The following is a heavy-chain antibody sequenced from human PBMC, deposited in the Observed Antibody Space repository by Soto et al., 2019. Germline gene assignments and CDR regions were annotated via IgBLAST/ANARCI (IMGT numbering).Heavy chain of an antibody. D-gene: IGHD3-16*01. CDR3: AKIGNWFDP. CDR1: GFTFTNYA. V-gene: IGHV3-23*01. J-gene: IGHJ5*02. Sequence: GSLRLSCAASGFTFTNYAMSWVRQAPGKGLEWVSTVTVSGSSTNYADSVKGRFIISRDNSKNTLSLQMNSLRAEDTAVYYCAKIGNWFDPWGQGTLVTVSS. CDR2: VTVSGSST.